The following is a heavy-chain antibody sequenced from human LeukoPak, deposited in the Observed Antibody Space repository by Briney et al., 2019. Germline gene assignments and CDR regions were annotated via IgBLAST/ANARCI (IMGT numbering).Heavy chain of an antibody. D-gene: IGHD5-18*01. CDR3: AKDPTAYYFDY. V-gene: IGHV3-23*01. J-gene: IGHJ4*02. Sequence: GGSLRLSCAASGFTFSSYAMSWVRQAPGKGLEWVSPISGSGSSTYYADSVKGRFTISRDNSKNTLYLQMNNLRAEDTAVYYCAKDPTAYYFDYWGQGTLVTVSS. CDR2: ISGSGSST. CDR1: GFTFSSYA.